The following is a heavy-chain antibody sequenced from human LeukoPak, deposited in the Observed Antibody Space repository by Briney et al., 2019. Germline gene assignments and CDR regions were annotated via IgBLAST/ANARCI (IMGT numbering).Heavy chain of an antibody. CDR1: GGTFSNY. CDR2: IYPRDGST. Sequence: GASVKVSCKASGGTFSNYIHWVRQAPGQGLEWMGMIYPRDGSTSYAQKFQGRVTVTRDTSTSTVHMELSGLRSEDTAVYYCARDQEAFDYWGQGTLVTVSS. V-gene: IGHV1-46*01. J-gene: IGHJ4*02. CDR3: ARDQEAFDY.